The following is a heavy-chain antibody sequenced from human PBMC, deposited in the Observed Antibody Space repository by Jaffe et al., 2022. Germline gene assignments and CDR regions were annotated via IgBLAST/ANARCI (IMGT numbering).Heavy chain of an antibody. CDR1: GYNFAPYW. CDR2: IYPADSST. CDR3: VRLGTSVVGGLILPSVFEF. V-gene: IGHV5-51*03. D-gene: IGHD3-16*01. Sequence: EVHLMQSGAEVKKPGESLKISCKGSGYNFAPYWIGWVRQMPGKGLEWMGIIYPADSSTRYTPSFQGQVTISADKSINVAYLQFHSLKASDTAMYYCVRLGTSVVGGLILPSVFEFWGQGTLVTVSS. J-gene: IGHJ4*02.